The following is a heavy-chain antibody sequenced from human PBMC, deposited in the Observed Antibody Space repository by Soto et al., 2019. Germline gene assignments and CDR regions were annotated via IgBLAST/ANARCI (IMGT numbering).Heavy chain of an antibody. Sequence: GGSLRLSCAASGFTFRTSAMTWVRQVPGKGLEWVSGISGSGASTFYADSVRGRFTISRGNSKNTLYLQVNSLRAEDTALYYCAKGKGDYRSNAFDIWGQGTMVTVSS. V-gene: IGHV3-23*01. CDR3: AKGKGDYRSNAFDI. J-gene: IGHJ3*02. CDR2: ISGSGAST. D-gene: IGHD4-17*01. CDR1: GFTFRTSA.